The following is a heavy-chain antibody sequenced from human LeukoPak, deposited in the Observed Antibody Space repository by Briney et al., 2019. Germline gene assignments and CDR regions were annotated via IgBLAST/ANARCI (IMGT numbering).Heavy chain of an antibody. CDR3: ARGVGGWPPMKYYFDY. V-gene: IGHV1-46*01. J-gene: IGHJ4*02. CDR1: GYTFTSYY. CDR2: INPSGGST. D-gene: IGHD6-19*01. Sequence: ASVKVSCKASGYTFTSYYMHWVRRAPGQGLEWMGIINPSGGSTSYAQKFQGRVTMTRDMSTSTVYMELSSLRSEDTAVYYCARGVGGWPPMKYYFDYWGQGTLVTVSS.